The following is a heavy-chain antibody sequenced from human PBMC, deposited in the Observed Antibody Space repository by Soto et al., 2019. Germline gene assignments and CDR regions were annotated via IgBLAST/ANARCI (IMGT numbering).Heavy chain of an antibody. CDR1: GYTFSNYA. CDR2: ISAYNGDT. Sequence: GASVKVSCKASGYTFSNYAISWVRQAPGQGLEWMGWISAYNGDTNYAQKLQGRVIMTKDTSTSTVYMELRSLGSDDTAVYYCARKEYSSSSSGMDVWGQGTTVTVSS. V-gene: IGHV1-18*04. J-gene: IGHJ6*02. D-gene: IGHD6-13*01. CDR3: ARKEYSSSSSGMDV.